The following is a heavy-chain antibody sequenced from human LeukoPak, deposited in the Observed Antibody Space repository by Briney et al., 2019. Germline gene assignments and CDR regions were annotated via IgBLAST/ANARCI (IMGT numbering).Heavy chain of an antibody. V-gene: IGHV1-18*01. CDR1: GYSENFYG. Sequence: ASVTVSCKTSGYSENFYGITWVRQVAPQGVEWMGWISAQYGQTEYAPNSQDRVTITTDTYTNTAYMELSSLRSDHTAVYDCARSRGPPITIFGVVILRSYFDYWGQGTLVTVSS. D-gene: IGHD3-3*01. J-gene: IGHJ4*02. CDR3: ARSRGPPITIFGVVILRSYFDY. CDR2: ISAQYGQT.